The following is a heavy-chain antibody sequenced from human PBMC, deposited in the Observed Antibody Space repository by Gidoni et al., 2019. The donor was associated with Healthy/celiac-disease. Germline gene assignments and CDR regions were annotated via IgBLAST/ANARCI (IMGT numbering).Heavy chain of an antibody. J-gene: IGHJ6*03. CDR3: AKDRGSSWPYYYYMDV. V-gene: IGHV3-30*18. D-gene: IGHD6-13*01. CDR2: ISYDGSNK. Sequence: SSYGMHWVRQAPGKGLEWVAVISYDGSNKYYADSVKGRFTISRDNSKNTLYLQMNSLRAEDTAVYYCAKDRGSSWPYYYYMDVWGKGTTVTVSS. CDR1: SSYG.